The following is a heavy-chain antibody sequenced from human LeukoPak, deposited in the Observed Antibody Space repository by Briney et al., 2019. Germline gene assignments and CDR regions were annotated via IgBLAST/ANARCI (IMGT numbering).Heavy chain of an antibody. CDR3: ARDLRVYYYDSSGNDI. J-gene: IGHJ3*02. CDR2: ISAYNGNT. CDR1: GYTFTSYG. Sequence: ASVKASCKASGYTFTSYGISWVRQAPGQGLEWMGWISAYNGNTNYAQKLQGRVTMTTDTSTSTAYMELRSLRSDDTAVYYCARDLRVYYYDSSGNDIWGQGTMVTVSS. D-gene: IGHD3-22*01. V-gene: IGHV1-18*01.